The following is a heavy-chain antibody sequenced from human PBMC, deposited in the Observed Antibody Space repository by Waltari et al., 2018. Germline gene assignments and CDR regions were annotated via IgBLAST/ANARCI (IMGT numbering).Heavy chain of an antibody. CDR2: IYYSGST. J-gene: IGHJ6*02. D-gene: IGHD2-15*01. CDR3: ASSPVVAATPYYYGMVV. Sequence: QVQLQESGPGLVKPSETLSLTCTVSGGSISSYYWSWIRQPPGKGMEWIGYIYYSGSTNYHPSLKSRVTISVDTSKNQFSLKLSSVTAADTAVYYCASSPVVAATPYYYGMVVWGQGTTVTVSS. V-gene: IGHV4-59*01. CDR1: GGSISSYY.